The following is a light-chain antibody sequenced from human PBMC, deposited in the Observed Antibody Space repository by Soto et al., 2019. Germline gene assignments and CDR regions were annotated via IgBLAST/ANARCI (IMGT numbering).Light chain of an antibody. J-gene: IGKJ4*01. V-gene: IGKV1-39*01. CDR1: QTIATY. Sequence: DIQMTQSPSSLSASTGDRDTITCRASQTIATYLNWYQQKPGQAPKLLMYAASTLQTGVPSRFSGSGSGTDFTLIISNLQPEDFATYYCQQSYSTPLTFGGGTKVEIK. CDR3: QQSYSTPLT. CDR2: AAS.